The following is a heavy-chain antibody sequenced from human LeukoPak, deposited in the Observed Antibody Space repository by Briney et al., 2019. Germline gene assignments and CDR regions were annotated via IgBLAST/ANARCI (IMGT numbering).Heavy chain of an antibody. CDR3: ARDGTDFWSGYSKDYYYYMDV. Sequence: GASVKVSCKASGYTFTSYGISWVRQAPGQGLEWMGWISAYNGNTNYAQKLQGRVTMTTDTSTSTAYMELRSLRSGDTAVYYCARDGTDFWSGYSKDYYYYMDVWGKGTTVTVSS. CDR2: ISAYNGNT. J-gene: IGHJ6*03. D-gene: IGHD3-3*01. V-gene: IGHV1-18*01. CDR1: GYTFTSYG.